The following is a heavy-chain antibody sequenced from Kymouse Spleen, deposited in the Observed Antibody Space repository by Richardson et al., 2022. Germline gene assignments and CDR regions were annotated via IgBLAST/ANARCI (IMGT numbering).Heavy chain of an antibody. V-gene: IGHV4-34*01. CDR2: INHSGST. D-gene: IGHD6-6*01. CDR1: GGSFSGYY. CDR3: ARGDAARPGYYYYGMDV. Sequence: QVQLQQWGAGLLKPSETLSLTCAVYGGSFSGYYWSWIRQPPGKGLEWIGEINHSGSTNYNPSLKSRVTISVDTSKNQFSLKLSSVTAADTAVYYCARGDAARPGYYYYGMDVWGQGTTVTVSS. J-gene: IGHJ6*02.